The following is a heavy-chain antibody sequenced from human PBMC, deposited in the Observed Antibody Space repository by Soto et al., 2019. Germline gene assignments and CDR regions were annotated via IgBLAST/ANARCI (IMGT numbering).Heavy chain of an antibody. CDR1: GGSISSGDYY. Sequence: SETLSLSCNVSGGSISSGDYYWSWIRQPPGKVLEWIGYIYYSGSTYYNPPLKSRVTISVDTSKNQFSLKLSSVTAADTAVYYCARGSYQLLAVAAFDIWGQGTMDTVSS. V-gene: IGHV4-30-4*01. D-gene: IGHD2-2*01. J-gene: IGHJ3*02. CDR3: ARGSYQLLAVAAFDI. CDR2: IYYSGST.